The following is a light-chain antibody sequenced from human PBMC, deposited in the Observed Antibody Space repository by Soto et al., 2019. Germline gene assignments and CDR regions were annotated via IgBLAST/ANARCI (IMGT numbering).Light chain of an antibody. CDR3: LQHNTYPYT. Sequence: DIQMTQSPSSLSASVGDRVTITCRASQGIRNDLDWYQQKPGQAPKRLIYSASSLQSGVPSRFSGSGSGTEFTLTINSLQPEDFATYYCLQHNTYPYTFGQGTKLEI. V-gene: IGKV1-17*01. CDR2: SAS. CDR1: QGIRND. J-gene: IGKJ2*01.